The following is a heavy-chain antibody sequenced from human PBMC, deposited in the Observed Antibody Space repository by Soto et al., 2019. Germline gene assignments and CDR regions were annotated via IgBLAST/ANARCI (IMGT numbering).Heavy chain of an antibody. Sequence: EVQLVESGGGLIQPGGSLRLSCAVSGFTVSNNYMSWVRQAPGKGLEGVSVIYSGGYTAYGDSVKGRFTISRDNSKNTLYPQMKRRGGGDPAVFYWAGPPGGGGYWGQGTLVTVSS. CDR1: GFTVSNNY. CDR2: IYSGGYT. CDR3: AGPPGGGGY. V-gene: IGHV3-53*01. J-gene: IGHJ4*02. D-gene: IGHD3-10*01.